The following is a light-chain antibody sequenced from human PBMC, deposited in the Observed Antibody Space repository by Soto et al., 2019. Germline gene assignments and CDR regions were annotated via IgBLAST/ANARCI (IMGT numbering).Light chain of an antibody. V-gene: IGKV1-9*01. CDR2: AAS. CDR1: QDISSY. CDR3: QQLRSYPST. J-gene: IGKJ4*01. Sequence: IQVTQSPSSLSASVGDRVTITGRASQDISSYLAWYQQKPGKAPTLLIYAASTLQSGVPSRFSGSGFGTDFTLTISSLQAEDFASYYCQQLRSYPSTFGGGTKVDIK.